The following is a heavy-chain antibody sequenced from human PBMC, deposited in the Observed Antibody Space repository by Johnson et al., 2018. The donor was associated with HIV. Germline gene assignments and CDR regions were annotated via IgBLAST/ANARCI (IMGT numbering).Heavy chain of an antibody. CDR2: ISSGGSSI. V-gene: IGHV3-11*04. Sequence: QVQLVESGGGLVKSGGSLRLSCAASGLTFSDYYMSWIRQAPGKGLEWVSYISSGGSSIYYADSVRGRFTISRDNAKKSLFLQLSRLRAGDTGVYYCARGGTYNWSPDRIGNAFDIWGQGTTVTVSS. J-gene: IGHJ3*02. D-gene: IGHD1-20*01. CDR3: ARGGTYNWSPDRIGNAFDI. CDR1: GLTFSDYY.